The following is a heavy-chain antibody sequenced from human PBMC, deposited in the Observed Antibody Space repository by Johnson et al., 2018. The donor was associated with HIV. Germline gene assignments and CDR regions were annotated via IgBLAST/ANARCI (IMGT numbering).Heavy chain of an antibody. V-gene: IGHV3-15*01. Sequence: VQLVESGGGLVKPGGSLRLSCAASGFTFSSAWMSWVRQAPGKGLEWVGRIKSKTDGGPTDYAAPVTGRFTIPRDDSKNALFLQMNSLKTEDTAVYFCSTDQAGDYVWGSYRYAFDIWGQGTKVTVSS. D-gene: IGHD3-16*02. CDR3: STDQAGDYVWGSYRYAFDI. CDR2: IKSKTDGGPT. CDR1: GFTFSSAW. J-gene: IGHJ3*02.